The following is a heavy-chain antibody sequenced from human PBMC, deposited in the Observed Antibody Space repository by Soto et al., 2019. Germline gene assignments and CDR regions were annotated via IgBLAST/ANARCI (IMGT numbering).Heavy chain of an antibody. J-gene: IGHJ5*02. V-gene: IGHV1-8*01. CDR1: GYTFTSYD. CDR2: MIPNSGNT. CDR3: ARERSAAGTGWVDP. Sequence: QVQLVQSGAEVKKPGASVKVSCKASGYTFTSYDINWVRQATGQGLEWMGWMIPNSGNTGYAQKFQGRVTMTRNTYISTAYMELSSLRSEDTAVYYCARERSAAGTGWVDPWGQGTLVTVSS. D-gene: IGHD6-13*01.